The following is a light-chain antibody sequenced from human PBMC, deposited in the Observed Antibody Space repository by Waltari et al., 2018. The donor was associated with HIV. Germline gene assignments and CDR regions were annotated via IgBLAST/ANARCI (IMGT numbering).Light chain of an antibody. J-gene: IGLJ3*02. V-gene: IGLV2-11*01. Sequence: QSALTQPRSVSGSPGQSVTISCTGTSSDVGDYNYVSWYQQHPGKAPKLMIFDVNKRPSGVPDRFSGSKSGNTASLTISGLQVEDEADYYCCSYADDYTWVFGGGTKLTVL. CDR1: SSDVGDYNY. CDR2: DVN. CDR3: CSYADDYTWV.